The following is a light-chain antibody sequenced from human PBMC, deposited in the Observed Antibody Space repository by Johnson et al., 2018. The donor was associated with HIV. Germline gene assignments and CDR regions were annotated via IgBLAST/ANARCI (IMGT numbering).Light chain of an antibody. CDR1: SSNIGNNY. J-gene: IGLJ1*01. CDR3: AAWDDSLNGYV. Sequence: QSVLTQPPSVSAAPGQKVTISCSGSSSNIGNNYVSWYQQLPGTAPKLLIYENNKRPSGIPDRFSGSKSGTSATLGITGLQTGDEAEYYCAAWDDSLNGYVFETGTKVTVL. V-gene: IGLV1-51*02. CDR2: ENN.